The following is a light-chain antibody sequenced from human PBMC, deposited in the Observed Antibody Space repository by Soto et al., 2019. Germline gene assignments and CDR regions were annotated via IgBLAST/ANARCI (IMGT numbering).Light chain of an antibody. Sequence: DIVLTQAPGTLSLSPGERATLSCGASQSINSRSLAWYQQKPGQAPRILIYDESSRATGIPDRFSASGSGTDLTLTISRLEPEDFAVYYCQKYVASPYTFGQGTKVDIK. CDR3: QKYVASPYT. CDR2: DES. CDR1: QSINSRS. J-gene: IGKJ2*01. V-gene: IGKV3-20*01.